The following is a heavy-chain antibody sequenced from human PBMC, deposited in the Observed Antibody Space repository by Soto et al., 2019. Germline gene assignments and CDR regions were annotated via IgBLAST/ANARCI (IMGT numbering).Heavy chain of an antibody. D-gene: IGHD3-3*01. V-gene: IGHV3-30-3*01. Sequence: VGSLRLSCASSGCTFSSYAMHWVRQAPGKGLEWVAVISYDGSNKYYADSVKGRFTISRDNSKNTLYLQMNSLRAEDTAVYYCARDRVKDRTLEYWGQGTLVTVS. CDR2: ISYDGSNK. J-gene: IGHJ4*02. CDR3: ARDRVKDRTLEY. CDR1: GCTFSSYA.